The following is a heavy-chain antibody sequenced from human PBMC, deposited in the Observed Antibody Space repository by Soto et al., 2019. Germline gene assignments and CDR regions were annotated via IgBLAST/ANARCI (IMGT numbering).Heavy chain of an antibody. V-gene: IGHV3-23*01. Sequence: EVQLLESGGGLVQPGGSLRLSCAASGFTFSSYAMSWVRQAPGKGLEWVSAISGRGGSTYYADSVKGRFTISRDNSKNTLYLQMNSLRAEDTAVYYCSTPASGWYSYFQHWGQGTLVTVSS. CDR2: ISGRGGST. CDR3: STPASGWYSYFQH. D-gene: IGHD6-19*01. J-gene: IGHJ1*01. CDR1: GFTFSSYA.